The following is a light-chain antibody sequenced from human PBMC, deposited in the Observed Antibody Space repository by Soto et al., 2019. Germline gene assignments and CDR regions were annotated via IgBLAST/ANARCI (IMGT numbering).Light chain of an antibody. CDR1: QSLRHSNGFNY. V-gene: IGKV2-28*01. Sequence: VMTQSPLSLPVTLGEPASISCRSSQSLRHSNGFNYLHWYLQKTGQSQXLLTYLGSNRDSGVPAGLGGSGSGTNFTLKISRVEAEDVRINTCMQALQTPWTLGKGTKV. CDR3: MQALQTPWT. CDR2: LGS. J-gene: IGKJ1*01.